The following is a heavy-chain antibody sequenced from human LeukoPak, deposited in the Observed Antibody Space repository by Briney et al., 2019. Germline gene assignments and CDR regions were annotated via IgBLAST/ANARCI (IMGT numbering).Heavy chain of an antibody. D-gene: IGHD6-13*01. CDR1: GFTFSSYA. J-gene: IGHJ4*02. CDR3: AKDLVYSNLGTGQNY. CDR2: ISGSGGST. V-gene: IGHV3-23*01. Sequence: PGGSLRLSCAASGFTFSSYAMSWVRQAPGKGLEWVSAISGSGGSTYYADSVKGRFTISRDNSKNTLYLQMNSLRAEDTAVYYCAKDLVYSNLGTGQNYWGQGTLVTVSS.